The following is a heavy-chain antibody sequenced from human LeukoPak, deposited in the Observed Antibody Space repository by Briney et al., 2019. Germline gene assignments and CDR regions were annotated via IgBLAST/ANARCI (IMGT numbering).Heavy chain of an antibody. V-gene: IGHV4-61*02. CDR2: IYSSGST. D-gene: IGHD4-17*01. CDR3: ARDYGASEPNNWFDP. CDR1: GGSISSDNYY. J-gene: IGHJ5*02. Sequence: PSQTLSLTCTVSGGSISSDNYYWSWIRQPARKGLEWIGRIYSSGSTNYNPSLKSRVTISVDTSKNQFSLKLSSVTAADTAVYYCARDYGASEPNNWFDPWGQGTLVTVSS.